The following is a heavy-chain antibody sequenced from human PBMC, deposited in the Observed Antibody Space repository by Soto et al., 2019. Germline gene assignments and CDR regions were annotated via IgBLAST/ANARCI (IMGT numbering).Heavy chain of an antibody. D-gene: IGHD3-16*01. CDR1: GFTSSSYS. J-gene: IGHJ6*02. CDR3: ARVGDGGDYYYYGMDV. CDR2: ISSSSSYI. V-gene: IGHV3-21*01. Sequence: GGSLRLSCAASGFTSSSYSMNWVRQAPGKGLEWVSSISSSSSYIYYADSVKGRFTISRDNAKNSLYLQMNSLRAEDTAVYYCARVGDGGDYYYYGMDVWGQGTTVTVS.